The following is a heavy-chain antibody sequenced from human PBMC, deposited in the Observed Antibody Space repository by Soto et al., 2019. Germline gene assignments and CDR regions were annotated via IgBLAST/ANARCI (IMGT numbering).Heavy chain of an antibody. D-gene: IGHD1-7*01. CDR1: GFNTRFYC. CDR2: LSRSGGAT. Sequence: PGGSLRLSCTASGFNTRFYCMSGVRQTPGKGLEWVAALSRSGGATYYADSVRGRFTISRDASKDTLFLQMSNLRAEDTALYYCSKGEMSTIRNSFDPWGQGTLVTVSS. J-gene: IGHJ5*02. V-gene: IGHV3-23*01. CDR3: SKGEMSTIRNSFDP.